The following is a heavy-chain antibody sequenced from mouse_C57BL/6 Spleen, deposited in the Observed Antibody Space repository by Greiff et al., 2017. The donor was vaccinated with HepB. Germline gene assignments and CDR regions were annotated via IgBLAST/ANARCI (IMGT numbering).Heavy chain of an antibody. CDR1: GYTFTSYW. J-gene: IGHJ2*01. Sequence: VQLQQPGAELVRPGSSVKLSCKASGYTFTSYWMHWVKQRPIQGLEWIGNIDPSDSETHYNQKFKDKATLTVDKSSSTAYMQLSRLTSEDSAVSVGAREGGGYYFDYWGQGTTLTVSS. CDR2: IDPSDSET. CDR3: AREGGGYYFDY. V-gene: IGHV1-52*01.